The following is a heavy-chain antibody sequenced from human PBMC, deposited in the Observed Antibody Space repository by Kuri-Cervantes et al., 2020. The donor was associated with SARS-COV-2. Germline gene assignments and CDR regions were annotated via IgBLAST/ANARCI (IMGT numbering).Heavy chain of an antibody. CDR2: ISVWNRNT. Sequence: ASVKVTCKASGYTFITYGISWVRQAPGQGLEWLGWISVWNRNTDYAQKVQGRVTMTTDTSTSTAYMELRSLRSDDTAVYFCARGYYSHFDYWGQGTLVTVSS. D-gene: IGHD1-26*01. CDR1: GYTFITYG. J-gene: IGHJ4*02. V-gene: IGHV1-18*04. CDR3: ARGYYSHFDY.